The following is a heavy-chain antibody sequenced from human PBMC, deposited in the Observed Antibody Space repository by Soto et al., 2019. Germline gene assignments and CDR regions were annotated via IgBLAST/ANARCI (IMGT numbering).Heavy chain of an antibody. V-gene: IGHV4-34*01. J-gene: IGHJ3*02. D-gene: IGHD5-12*01. CDR2: INHSGST. CDR3: ARGGYDDAFDI. CDR1: GGSFSGYY. Sequence: SETLSLTCAVYGGSFSGYYWSWIRQPPGKGLEWIGEINHSGSTNYNPSLKSRVTISVDTSKNQFSLKLSSVIAADTAVYYCARGGYDDAFDIWGQGTMVTVSS.